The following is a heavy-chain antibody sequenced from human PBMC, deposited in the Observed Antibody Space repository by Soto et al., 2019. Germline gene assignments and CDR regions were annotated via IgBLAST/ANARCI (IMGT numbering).Heavy chain of an antibody. CDR2: ISSTTNYI. V-gene: IGHV3-21*06. J-gene: IGHJ4*02. Sequence: PWGSLRLSCAASGFTFTRYSINFFRHSPGKGLEWVSSISSTTNYIYYGDSMKGRFTISRDNAKNSLYLEMNSLRAEDSAVYYCARESEDLTSNFDYWGQGTLVTVSS. CDR3: ARESEDLTSNFDY. CDR1: GFTFTRYS.